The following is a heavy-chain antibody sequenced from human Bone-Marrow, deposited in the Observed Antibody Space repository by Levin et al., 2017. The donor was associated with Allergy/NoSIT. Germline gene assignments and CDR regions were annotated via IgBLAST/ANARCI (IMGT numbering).Heavy chain of an antibody. D-gene: IGHD3-3*01. Sequence: ASVKVSCKASGGTFNRDTFAWVREAPGQGLEWMGGILPIFGTANYAQRFLDRVKITADTSTDTVYMEVNSLTSEDSATYYCARGIFGGAYYYMDVWGKGTKVTVSS. CDR1: GGTFNRDT. CDR3: ARGIFGGAYYYMDV. V-gene: IGHV1-69*06. CDR2: ILPIFGTA. J-gene: IGHJ6*03.